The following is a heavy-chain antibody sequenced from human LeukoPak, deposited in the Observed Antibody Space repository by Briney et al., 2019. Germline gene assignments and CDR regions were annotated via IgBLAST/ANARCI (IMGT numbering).Heavy chain of an antibody. V-gene: IGHV4-34*01. J-gene: IGHJ5*02. D-gene: IGHD2-2*01. CDR2: INHSGST. CDR1: GGSFSGYY. CDR3: ARQYVVVPAAPRRNWFDP. Sequence: SETLSLTCAVYGGSFSGYYWSWIRQPPGKGLEWIGEINHSGSTNYNPSLKSRVTISVDTSKNQFSLKLSSVTAADTAVYYCARQYVVVPAAPRRNWFDPWCQGTLVTVSS.